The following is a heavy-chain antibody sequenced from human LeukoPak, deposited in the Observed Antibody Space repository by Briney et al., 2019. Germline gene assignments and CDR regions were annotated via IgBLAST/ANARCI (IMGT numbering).Heavy chain of an antibody. J-gene: IGHJ4*02. CDR3: ASSSWLRDANFDC. Sequence: KSSETLSLTCTASGASISSGLYYWNWMRQPPGKELEGLGRIQVSGGTTYNPSLKSRATISLDTSKNHFSLRLTSVTAADTAVYYCASSSWLRDANFDCWGQGTLVTVSS. V-gene: IGHV4-61*02. D-gene: IGHD6-13*01. CDR2: IQVSGGT. CDR1: GASISSGLYY.